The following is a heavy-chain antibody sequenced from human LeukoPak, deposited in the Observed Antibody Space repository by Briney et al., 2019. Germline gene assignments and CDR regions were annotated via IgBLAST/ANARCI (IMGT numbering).Heavy chain of an antibody. Sequence: GGSLRLACAASGFTFSRHNMNWVRQAPGKGLEWVSSISSSSSYIYYADSVKGRFTISRDNARNSLYLQMNSLRAEDTAVYYCVRGKANYGSGSDVWGKGTTVTVSS. CDR1: GFTFSRHN. J-gene: IGHJ6*04. D-gene: IGHD3-10*01. CDR2: ISSSSSYI. V-gene: IGHV3-21*01. CDR3: VRGKANYGSGSDV.